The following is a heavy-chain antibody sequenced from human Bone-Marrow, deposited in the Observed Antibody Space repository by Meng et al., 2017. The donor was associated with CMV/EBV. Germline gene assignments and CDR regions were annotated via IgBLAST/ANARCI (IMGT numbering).Heavy chain of an antibody. CDR2: IIPILGIA. CDR3: ARERGYNRHDAFDI. V-gene: IGHV1-69*10. Sequence: SVKVSCKAPGGTFSSYAISWVRQAPGQGLEWMGGIIPILGIANYAQKFQGRVTITADKSTSTAYMELSSLRSEDTAVYYCARERGYNRHDAFDIWGQGTMVTVSS. CDR1: GGTFSSYA. J-gene: IGHJ3*02. D-gene: IGHD5-24*01.